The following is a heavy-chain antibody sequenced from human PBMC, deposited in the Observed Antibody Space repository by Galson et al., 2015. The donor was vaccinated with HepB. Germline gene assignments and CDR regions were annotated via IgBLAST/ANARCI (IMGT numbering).Heavy chain of an antibody. J-gene: IGHJ6*03. V-gene: IGHV4-4*02. CDR1: GGSISSSNW. CDR3: ARSSTKVFPYMDV. D-gene: IGHD2-2*01. CDR2: IYHSGST. Sequence: SETLSLTCAVSGGSISSSNWWSWVRQPPGKGLEWIGEIYHSGSTNYNPSLKSRVTISVDKSKNQFSLKLSSVTAADTAVYYCARSSTKVFPYMDVWGKGTTVTVSS.